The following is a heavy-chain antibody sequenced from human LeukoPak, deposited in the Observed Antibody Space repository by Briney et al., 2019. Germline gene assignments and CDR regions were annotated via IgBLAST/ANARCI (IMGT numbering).Heavy chain of an antibody. V-gene: IGHV4-39*07. J-gene: IGHJ4*02. D-gene: IGHD5-24*01. CDR3: ARDEGRDGYNSY. CDR1: GGSISSSSYY. CDR2: IYYSGSN. Sequence: SETLSLTCTVSGGSISSSSYYWGWIRQPPGKGLEWIGSIYYSGSNNYNPSLKSRLTISVDTSNNQFSLKLSSVTAADTAVYYCARDEGRDGYNSYWGQGTLVTVSS.